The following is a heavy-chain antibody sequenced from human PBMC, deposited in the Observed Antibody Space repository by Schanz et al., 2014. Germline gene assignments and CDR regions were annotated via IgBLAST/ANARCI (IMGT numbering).Heavy chain of an antibody. CDR2: INQDASEK. J-gene: IGHJ4*02. D-gene: IGHD5-12*01. CDR1: GFTFSSYW. V-gene: IGHV3-7*01. Sequence: EVQLVESGGGLVKPGGSLRLSCAASGFTFSSYWMSWVRQAPGKGLEWVANINQDASEKYYVDSVKGRFTVSRDNAKNSLFLQMNSLRAEDTAVYYCARDGYNAYDLKRGDYWGQGTQVAVSS. CDR3: ARDGYNAYDLKRGDY.